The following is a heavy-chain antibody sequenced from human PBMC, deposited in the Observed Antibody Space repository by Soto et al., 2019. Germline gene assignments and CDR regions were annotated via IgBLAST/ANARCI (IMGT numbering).Heavy chain of an antibody. CDR3: ARAHSSGYYYA. Sequence: PGGSLRLSCAASGFTFSSYAMHWVRQAPGKGLEWVAVISYDGSNKYYADSVKGRFTISRDNSKNTLYLQMNSLRAEDTAVYYCARAHSSGYYYAWGQGTLVTVS. J-gene: IGHJ5*02. V-gene: IGHV3-30-3*01. CDR1: GFTFSSYA. CDR2: ISYDGSNK. D-gene: IGHD3-22*01.